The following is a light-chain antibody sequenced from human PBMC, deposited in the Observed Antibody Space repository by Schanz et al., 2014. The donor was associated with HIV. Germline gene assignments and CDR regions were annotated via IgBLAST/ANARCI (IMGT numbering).Light chain of an antibody. CDR1: QSVSSNY. CDR3: QQYGRSDLLT. CDR2: GAS. V-gene: IGKV3-20*01. J-gene: IGKJ4*01. Sequence: EIVLTQSPGTLSLSPGERATLSCRASQSVSSNYLAWYQQKPGQAPRLLIYGASSRATGIPDRFSGSGSGTDFTLTISRLEPEDFAVYYCQQYGRSDLLTFGGGTNVGIK.